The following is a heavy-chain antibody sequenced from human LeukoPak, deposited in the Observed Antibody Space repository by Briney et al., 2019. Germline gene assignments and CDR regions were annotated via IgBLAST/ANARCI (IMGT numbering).Heavy chain of an antibody. D-gene: IGHD2-2*01. V-gene: IGHV4-4*07. CDR2: IYTSGST. Sequence: SETLSLTCTVSGGSISSYYWSWIRQPAGRGLEWIGRIYTSGSTNYNPSLKSRVTMSVDTSKNQSSLKLSSVTAADTAVYYCARDKVVPAAGRYMDVWGKGTTVTVSS. CDR3: ARDKVVPAAGRYMDV. J-gene: IGHJ6*03. CDR1: GGSISSYY.